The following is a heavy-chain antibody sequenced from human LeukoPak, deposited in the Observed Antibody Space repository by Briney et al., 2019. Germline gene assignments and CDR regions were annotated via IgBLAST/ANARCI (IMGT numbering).Heavy chain of an antibody. CDR2: ISGMVGST. V-gene: IGHV3-23*01. CDR3: AKDPWYSSGWYWTDEEMKDY. CDR1: GFSFTINA. J-gene: IGHJ4*02. Sequence: GGSLRPSCAPSGFSFTINAASWVRPAPGKGRGWGSAISGMVGSTYSAKSVTGQFTLSRDNTKNTPYLQTSSLRAEDTAVYYCAKDPWYSSGWYWTDEEMKDYWGQGTLVTVSS. D-gene: IGHD6-19*01.